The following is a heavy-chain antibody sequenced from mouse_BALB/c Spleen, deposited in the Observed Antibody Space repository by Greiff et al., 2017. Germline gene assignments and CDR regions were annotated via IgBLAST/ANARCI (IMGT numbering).Heavy chain of an antibody. CDR1: GFTFTDYY. J-gene: IGHJ3*01. V-gene: IGHV7-3*02. Sequence: EVKLVESGGGLVQPGGSLRLSCATSGFTFTDYYMSWVRQPPGKALEWLGFIRNKANGYTTEYNASVKGRFTISRDNSQSILYLQMNTLRAEDSATYYCARDILSGLAYGGQGTLVTVSA. CDR2: IRNKANGYTT. CDR3: ARDILSGLAY.